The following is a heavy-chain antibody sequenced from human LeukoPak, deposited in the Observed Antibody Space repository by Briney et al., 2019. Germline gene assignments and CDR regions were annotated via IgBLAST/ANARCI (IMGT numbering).Heavy chain of an antibody. CDR3: ARDWSRIVVVPAACDY. CDR2: INPNSGGT. Sequence: ASVKVSCKASGYTFTGYYMHWVRQAPGQGLEWMGWINPNSGGTNYAQKFQGRVTMTRDTSISTAYMELSRLRSDDTAVYYCARDWSRIVVVPAACDYWGQGTLVTVSS. J-gene: IGHJ4*02. CDR1: GYTFTGYY. D-gene: IGHD2-2*01. V-gene: IGHV1-2*02.